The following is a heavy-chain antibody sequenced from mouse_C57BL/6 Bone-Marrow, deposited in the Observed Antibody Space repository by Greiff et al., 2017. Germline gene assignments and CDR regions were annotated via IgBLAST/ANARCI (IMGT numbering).Heavy chain of an antibody. Sequence: QVQLQQPGAELVKPGASVKLSCKASGYTFTSYWMHWVKQRPGQGLEWIGMIHPNSGSTNYNEKFKSKATLTVDKSSSTAYMQLSSLTSEDSAVYYCAREGYYGSSRTFAYWGQGTLVNVSA. V-gene: IGHV1-64*01. CDR3: AREGYYGSSRTFAY. CDR2: IHPNSGST. J-gene: IGHJ3*01. D-gene: IGHD1-1*01. CDR1: GYTFTSYW.